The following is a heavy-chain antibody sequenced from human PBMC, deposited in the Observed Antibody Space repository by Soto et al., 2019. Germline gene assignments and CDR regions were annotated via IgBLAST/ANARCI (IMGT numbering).Heavy chain of an antibody. CDR3: ARCITMVRGVIRPNDAFDI. CDR1: GGSISSGGYY. CDR2: IYYSGST. V-gene: IGHV4-31*03. D-gene: IGHD3-10*01. Sequence: SETLSLTCTVSGGSISSGGYYWSWIRQHPGKGLEWIGYIYYSGSTYYNPSLKSRVTISVDTSKNQFSLKLSSVTAADTAVYYCARCITMVRGVIRPNDAFDIWGQGTMVTVSS. J-gene: IGHJ3*02.